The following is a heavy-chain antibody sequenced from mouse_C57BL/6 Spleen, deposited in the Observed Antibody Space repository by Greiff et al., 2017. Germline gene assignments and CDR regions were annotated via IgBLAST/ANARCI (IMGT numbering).Heavy chain of an antibody. CDR3: ANVYYDYGPWFAY. CDR1: GYSITSGYY. CDR2: ISYDGSN. V-gene: IGHV3-6*01. D-gene: IGHD2-4*01. J-gene: IGHJ3*01. Sequence: VQLQQSGPGLVKPSQSLSLTCSVTGYSITSGYYWNWIRQFPGNKLEWMGYISYDGSNNYNPSLKNRISITRDTSKNQFFLKLNSVTTEDTATYYCANVYYDYGPWFAYWGQGTLVTVSA.